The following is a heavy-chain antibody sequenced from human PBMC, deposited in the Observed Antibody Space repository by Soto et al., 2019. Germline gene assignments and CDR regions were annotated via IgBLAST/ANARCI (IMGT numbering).Heavy chain of an antibody. D-gene: IGHD1-26*01. Sequence: PGGSLRLSCAASGFTFSSYAMSWVRQAPGKGLEWVSAISGSGGSTYYADSVKGRFTISRDSSKNTLYLQMNSLRAEDTAMYYCARSGSYQYYFYSWGPGTLVTVSS. J-gene: IGHJ4*02. V-gene: IGHV3-23*01. CDR2: ISGSGGST. CDR3: ARSGSYQYYFYS. CDR1: GFTFSSYA.